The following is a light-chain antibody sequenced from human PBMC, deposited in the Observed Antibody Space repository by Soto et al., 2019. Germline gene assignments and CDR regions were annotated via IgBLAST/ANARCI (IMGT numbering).Light chain of an antibody. J-gene: IGKJ1*01. Sequence: EIVFTQSPATLSLSAGERATLSCRASQSVSRYLAWYQRKPGQAPRLLIYDTSYRATGIPARFSGSGSGTDFTLTISSLQPEDFATYYCLQDYSYPWTFGQGTKV. CDR1: QSVSRY. CDR3: LQDYSYPWT. CDR2: DTS. V-gene: IGKV3-11*01.